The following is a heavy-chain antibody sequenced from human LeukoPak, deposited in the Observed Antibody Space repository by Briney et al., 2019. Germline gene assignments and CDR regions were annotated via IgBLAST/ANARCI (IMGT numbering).Heavy chain of an antibody. V-gene: IGHV4-34*01. J-gene: IGHJ5*02. Sequence: SETLSLTCAVYGGSFSGYYWSWIRQPPGKGLEWIGEINHSGSTYYNPSLKRRVTISVDTSKNQFSLKLSSVTAADTAVYYCARGRIQLWYNWFDPWGQGTLVTVSS. CDR1: GGSFSGYY. CDR3: ARGRIQLWYNWFDP. D-gene: IGHD5-18*01. CDR2: INHSGST.